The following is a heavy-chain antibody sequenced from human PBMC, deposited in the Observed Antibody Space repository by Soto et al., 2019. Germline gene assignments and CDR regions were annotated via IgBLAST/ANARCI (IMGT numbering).Heavy chain of an antibody. CDR1: GYTFTSYD. V-gene: IGHV1-8*01. J-gene: IGHJ5*02. CDR3: ARQATRLVIIGRYWFDP. Sequence: QVPLVQSGAEVKKPGASVKVSCKASGYTFTSYDINWVRQATGQGLEWMGWMNPNSGNTGYAQKFQGRVTMTRNTSISTAYMELSSLRSEDTAVYYCARQATRLVIIGRYWFDPWGQGTLVTVSS. CDR2: MNPNSGNT. D-gene: IGHD3-9*01.